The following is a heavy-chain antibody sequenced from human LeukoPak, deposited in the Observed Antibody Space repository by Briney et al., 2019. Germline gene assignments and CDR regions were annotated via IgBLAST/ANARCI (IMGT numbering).Heavy chain of an antibody. CDR2: INPNSGGT. D-gene: IGHD2-2*01. CDR1: GYTFTGYY. Sequence: ASVKVSCKASGYTFTGYYMHWVRQAPGQGLEWMGWINPNSGGTNYAQKFQGRVTMTRDTSISTAYMELSRLRSDDTAVYYCARDRDYCSSTSCYPSGFDYWGQGTLVTVSS. CDR3: ARDRDYCSSTSCYPSGFDY. J-gene: IGHJ4*02. V-gene: IGHV1-2*02.